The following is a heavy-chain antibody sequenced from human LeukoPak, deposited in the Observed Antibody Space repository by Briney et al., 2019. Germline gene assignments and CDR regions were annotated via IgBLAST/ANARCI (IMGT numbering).Heavy chain of an antibody. CDR1: GDSMSSYY. Sequence: SETLSLTCTVSGDSMSSYYWSWIRQPPGKGLEWIAYISYSGSTKYNPSLQNRVTISVDTSKNQFSLKLSSVTAADTAMYYCVLPTQWELGRYYMDVWGKGTTVTVSS. CDR2: ISYSGST. J-gene: IGHJ6*03. V-gene: IGHV4-59*08. CDR3: VLPTQWELGRYYMDV. D-gene: IGHD1-26*01.